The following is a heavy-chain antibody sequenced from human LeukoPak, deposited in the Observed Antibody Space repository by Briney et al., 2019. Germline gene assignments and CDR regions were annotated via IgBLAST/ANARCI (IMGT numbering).Heavy chain of an antibody. CDR3: ARRSGSDRAWFDP. CDR1: GYTFTSYG. V-gene: IGHV1-18*01. J-gene: IGHJ5*01. D-gene: IGHD1-26*01. Sequence: ASVKVSCKASGYTFTSYGISWVRQAPGQGLEWMGWISAYNGNTNYAQKLQGRVTMTTDTFTSTAYMELRSLRSGDTAVYYCARRSGSDRAWFDPWGQGTLVTVSS. CDR2: ISAYNGNT.